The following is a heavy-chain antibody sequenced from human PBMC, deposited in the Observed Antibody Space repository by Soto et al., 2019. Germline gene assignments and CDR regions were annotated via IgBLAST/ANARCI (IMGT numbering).Heavy chain of an antibody. CDR2: IYYSGST. D-gene: IGHD2-8*01. CDR1: GGSISSGGYY. Sequence: QVQLQESGPGLVKPSQTLSLTCTVSGGSISSGGYYWSWIRQHPAKGLEWIGYIYYSGSTYYNPSLKSRVTISVDTSKNQFSLKLGSVTAADTAVYYCARDKGLMVYAIFAFDIWGQGTMVTVSS. CDR3: ARDKGLMVYAIFAFDI. J-gene: IGHJ3*02. V-gene: IGHV4-31*03.